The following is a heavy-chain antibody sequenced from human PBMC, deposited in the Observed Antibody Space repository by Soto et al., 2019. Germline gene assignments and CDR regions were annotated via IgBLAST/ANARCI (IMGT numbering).Heavy chain of an antibody. Sequence: GESLKISCKGSGYSFTSYWIGWVRQMPGKGLEWMGIIYPGDSDTRYSTSFQGQVTISADKSISTASLQWSSLKASAAAMYYWARLMGDPRGGAFDIWGQGTMVTVSS. D-gene: IGHD2-21*02. CDR3: ARLMGDPRGGAFDI. CDR2: IYPGDSDT. J-gene: IGHJ3*02. V-gene: IGHV5-51*01. CDR1: GYSFTSYW.